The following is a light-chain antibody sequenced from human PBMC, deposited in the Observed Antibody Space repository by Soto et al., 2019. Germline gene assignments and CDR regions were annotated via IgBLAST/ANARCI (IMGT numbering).Light chain of an antibody. J-gene: IGKJ3*01. V-gene: IGKV3-20*01. CDR1: QSVSSNY. CDR2: DAS. CDR3: QQYGSSPLT. Sequence: ELVLTQSPGTPSLSPGETATLSCRASQSVSSNYLASFQQMPGQPPMLLIYDASRRATAIPAWFIGSGSGAAFTLTITGLEPEDFAVYFCQQYGSSPLTFGPGTKVDI.